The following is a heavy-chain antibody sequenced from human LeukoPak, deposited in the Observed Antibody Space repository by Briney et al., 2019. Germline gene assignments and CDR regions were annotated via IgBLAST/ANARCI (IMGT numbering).Heavy chain of an antibody. J-gene: IGHJ4*02. D-gene: IGHD3-10*01. Sequence: GGSLRLPCAASGFPFSDYYKSWIRQAPGKGLEWVSYISSSGSTIYYADSGKGRFTISRDNAKNSLYLQMNSLRAEDTAVYYCAGDRAVYGEDYWVRGALVTDSS. CDR2: ISSSGSTI. CDR1: GFPFSDYY. V-gene: IGHV3-11*01. CDR3: AGDRAVYGEDY.